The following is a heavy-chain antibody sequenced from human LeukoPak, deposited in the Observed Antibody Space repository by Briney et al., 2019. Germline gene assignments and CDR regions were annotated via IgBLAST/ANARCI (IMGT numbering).Heavy chain of an antibody. CDR2: IYHSGST. CDR3: ARDRSLLWFGEPSGY. D-gene: IGHD3-10*01. CDR1: GYSISSGYY. Sequence: SETLSLTCTVSGYSISSGYYWGWIRQPPGKGLEWIGSIYHSGSTYYNPSLKSRVTISVDTSKNQFSLKLSSVTAADTAVYYCARDRSLLWFGEPSGYWGQGTLVTVSS. J-gene: IGHJ4*02. V-gene: IGHV4-38-2*02.